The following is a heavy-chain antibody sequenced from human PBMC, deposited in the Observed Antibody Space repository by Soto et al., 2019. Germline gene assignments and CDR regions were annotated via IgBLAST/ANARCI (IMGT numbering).Heavy chain of an antibody. J-gene: IGHJ4*02. V-gene: IGHV3-7*05. CDR2: IKQDGSEK. D-gene: IGHD1-7*01. Sequence: GGSLRLSCAASGFTFGSYTMSWVRQAPGKGLEWVANIKQDGSEKYYVDSVKGRFTISRDNAKNSLYLQMNSLRAEDTAVYYCARDASTAPGLTGTTLDYWGQGTLVTVSS. CDR1: GFTFGSYT. CDR3: ARDASTAPGLTGTTLDY.